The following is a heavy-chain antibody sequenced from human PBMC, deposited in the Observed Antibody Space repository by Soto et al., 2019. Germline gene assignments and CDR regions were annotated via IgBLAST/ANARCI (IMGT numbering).Heavy chain of an antibody. CDR3: ARLRRYSSSAYYFDY. J-gene: IGHJ4*02. CDR2: IYYSGST. CDR1: GGSISSGDYY. V-gene: IGHV4-30-4*01. D-gene: IGHD6-6*01. Sequence: PSETLSLTCTVSGGSISSGDYYWSWIRQPPGKGLECIGYIYYSGSTYYNPSLKSRATKSLDTSNNQFSLKLSSVTAADTAVYYCARLRRYSSSAYYFDYWGQGTLVTVSS.